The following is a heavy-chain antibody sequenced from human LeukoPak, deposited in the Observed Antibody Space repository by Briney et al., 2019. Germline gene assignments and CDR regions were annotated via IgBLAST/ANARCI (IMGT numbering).Heavy chain of an antibody. D-gene: IGHD2-2*01. V-gene: IGHV4-34*01. J-gene: IGHJ6*02. CDR2: INHSGST. Sequence: SETLSITCADYGGSFSGYYWSWIRQPPGKGLEWIGEINHSGSTNYNPSLKSRVTISVDTSKNQFSLKLCSVTAADTAVYYCARGGYCSSTSCPPYYYYYGMDVWGQGTTVTVSS. CDR3: ARGGYCSSTSCPPYYYYYGMDV. CDR1: GGSFSGYY.